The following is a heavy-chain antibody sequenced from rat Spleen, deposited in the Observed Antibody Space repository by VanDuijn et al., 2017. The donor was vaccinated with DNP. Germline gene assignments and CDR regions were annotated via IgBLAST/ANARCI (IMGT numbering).Heavy chain of an antibody. CDR1: GFSLTSYG. J-gene: IGHJ3*01. V-gene: IGHV2-4*01. D-gene: IGHD1-1*01. CDR2: IWSGGST. Sequence: QVQLKESGPGLVQPSQTLSLTCTVSGFSLTSYGVSWVRQPPGKGLEWIGEIWSGGSTHYNPALKSRLSISRDTSKSQVFLKMSSLQTEDTATYYCTRDQGVTTVPTGNWFAYWGQGSLVTVSS. CDR3: TRDQGVTTVPTGNWFAY.